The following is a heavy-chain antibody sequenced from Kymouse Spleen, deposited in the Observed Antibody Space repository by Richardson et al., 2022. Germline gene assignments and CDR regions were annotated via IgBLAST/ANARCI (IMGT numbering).Heavy chain of an antibody. J-gene: IGHJ3*02. CDR3: AKGITGTTVDAFDI. Sequence: EVQLVESGGGLVQPGRSLRLSCAASGFTFDDYAMHWVRQAPGKGLEWVSGISWNSGSIGYADSVKGRFTISRDNAKNSLYLQMNSLRAEDTALYYCAKGITGTTVDAFDIWGQGTMVTVSS. CDR2: ISWNSGSI. D-gene: IGHD1-7*01. V-gene: IGHV3-9*01. CDR1: GFTFDDYA.